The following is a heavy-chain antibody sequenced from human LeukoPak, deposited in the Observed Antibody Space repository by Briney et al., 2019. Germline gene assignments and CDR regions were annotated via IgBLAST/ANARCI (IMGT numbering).Heavy chain of an antibody. CDR2: IGTAGDT. Sequence: GGALRLSCAASGFTLSSYDIHCVRHATGKGLEWVSAIGTAGDTYYPGSVKGRFTISRENAKNSLYLQMNNLRAEDTAVYYCARGYSSGWYPWGRGTLVTVSS. CDR3: ARGYSSGWYP. V-gene: IGHV3-13*01. D-gene: IGHD6-19*01. J-gene: IGHJ5*02. CDR1: GFTLSSYD.